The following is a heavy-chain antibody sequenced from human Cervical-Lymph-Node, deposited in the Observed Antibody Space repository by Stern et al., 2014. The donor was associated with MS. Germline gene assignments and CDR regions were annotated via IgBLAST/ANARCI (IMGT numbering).Heavy chain of an antibody. Sequence: VQLLESGGGVVQPGRSLSLSCVASGFPFSTYAMHWVRPAPGKGLEWVAFVSYDGTQRNSTDSVKARFTISRDNAKNTLYLHMNSLRDEDTAVYFCARGGRGVGLEYWGQGALVTVSS. CDR1: GFPFSTYA. V-gene: IGHV3-30-3*01. J-gene: IGHJ4*02. CDR3: ARGGRGVGLEY. CDR2: VSYDGTQR. D-gene: IGHD3-10*01.